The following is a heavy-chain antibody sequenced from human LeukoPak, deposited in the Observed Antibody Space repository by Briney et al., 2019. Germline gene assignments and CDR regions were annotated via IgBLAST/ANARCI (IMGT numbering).Heavy chain of an antibody. CDR1: GFTFDDYG. D-gene: IGHD5-12*01. V-gene: IGHV3-20*04. CDR2: VNWNGGST. J-gene: IGHJ4*02. Sequence: GGSLRLSCAASGFTFDDYGMSWVRQAPGKGLEWVSGVNWNGGSTGYADSVKGRFTISRDNSKNTLYLQMNSLRAEDTAVYYCARDPGSGYEEHFDYWGQGTLVTVSS. CDR3: ARDPGSGYEEHFDY.